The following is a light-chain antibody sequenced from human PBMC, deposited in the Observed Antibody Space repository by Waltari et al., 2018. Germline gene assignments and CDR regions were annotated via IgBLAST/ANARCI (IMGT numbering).Light chain of an antibody. CDR2: DAS. CDR1: QSISSY. J-gene: IGKJ2*01. CDR3: QQYYNTPYT. Sequence: EIVLTQSPATLSLSPGERATLSCRASQSISSYLAWYQQKPGQAPRLLIYDASNRATGIPARFSGGGSGTDFTLTISSLEPEDFAVYYCQQYYNTPYTFGQGTKLEIK. V-gene: IGKV3-11*01.